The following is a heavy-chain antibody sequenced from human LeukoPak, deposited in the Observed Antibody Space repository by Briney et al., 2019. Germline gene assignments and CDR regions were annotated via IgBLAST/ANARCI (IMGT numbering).Heavy chain of an antibody. Sequence: PGGTLRLSRAASGFTFSSYGMSWVRQAPGKGLEWVSAISGSGGSTYYADSVKGRFTISRDNSKNTLYLQMNSLRAEDTAVYYCAKFRPRGYSPDYWGQGTLVTVSS. D-gene: IGHD5-18*01. CDR2: ISGSGGST. J-gene: IGHJ4*02. CDR1: GFTFSSYG. V-gene: IGHV3-23*01. CDR3: AKFRPRGYSPDY.